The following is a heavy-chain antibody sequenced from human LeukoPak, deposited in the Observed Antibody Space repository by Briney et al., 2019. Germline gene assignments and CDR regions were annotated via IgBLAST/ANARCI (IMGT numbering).Heavy chain of an antibody. CDR2: IVVGCGNT. CDR1: GFTFSSSA. D-gene: IGHD3-22*01. V-gene: IGHV1-58*01. CDR3: AAYSGFDSSGYYRLFFDY. J-gene: IGHJ4*02. Sequence: ASVKVSCKASGFTFSSSAVQWVRQARGQRLEWIGWIVVGCGNTNYAQKFQERVTITRDMSTSTAYMELSSLRSEDTAVYYCAAYSGFDSSGYYRLFFDYWGQGTLVTVSS.